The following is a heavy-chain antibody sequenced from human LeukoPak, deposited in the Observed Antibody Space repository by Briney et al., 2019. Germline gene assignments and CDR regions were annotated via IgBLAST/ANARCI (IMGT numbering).Heavy chain of an antibody. V-gene: IGHV5-51*01. CDR1: GSSFTSYW. D-gene: IGHD2-2*01. J-gene: IGHJ6*03. Sequence: GASLQISCKGSGSSFTSYWMGWVRPLPGKGLEWMGMIYAGDSDTRYSPSFQGQVTISADKSISTSYLQWSSLKASDTAMYHCARAVGYCISTSCRRYYYYYYMDFWVNGTKVTVSS. CDR2: IYAGDSDT. CDR3: ARAVGYCISTSCRRYYYYYYMDF.